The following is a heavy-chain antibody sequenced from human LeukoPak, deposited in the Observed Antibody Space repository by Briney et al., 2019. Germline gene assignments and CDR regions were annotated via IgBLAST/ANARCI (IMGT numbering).Heavy chain of an antibody. Sequence: PSETLSLTCAVYGGSFSGYYWSWIRQPPGKGLEWIGEINHSGSTYYNPSLKSRVTISVDTSKNQFSLKLSSVTAADTAVYYCASTYYYDSSGYYGWFDPWGQGTLVTVSS. CDR2: INHSGST. J-gene: IGHJ5*02. D-gene: IGHD3-22*01. CDR1: GGSFSGYY. V-gene: IGHV4-34*01. CDR3: ASTYYYDSSGYYGWFDP.